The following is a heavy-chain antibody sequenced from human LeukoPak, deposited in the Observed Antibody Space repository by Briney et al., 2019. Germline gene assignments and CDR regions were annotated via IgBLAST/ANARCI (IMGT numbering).Heavy chain of an antibody. CDR1: GGSITSGTSY. D-gene: IGHD1-26*01. Sequence: PSETLSLTCTVSGGSITSGTSYWGWVRQPPGRGLEWIGTIYSTGSTHYNPSLRNRVTISVDTSKNQFSLRLSSVTAAHTAMYYCARSKSYGSYFDYWGQGTLVTVSS. J-gene: IGHJ4*02. CDR2: IYSTGST. V-gene: IGHV4-39*07. CDR3: ARSKSYGSYFDY.